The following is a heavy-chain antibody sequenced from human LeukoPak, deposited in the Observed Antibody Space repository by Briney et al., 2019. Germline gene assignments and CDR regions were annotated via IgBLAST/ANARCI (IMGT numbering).Heavy chain of an antibody. V-gene: IGHV1-69*05. CDR3: ARERNYYDSSSAYFQH. CDR2: IIPIFGTA. J-gene: IGHJ1*01. D-gene: IGHD3-22*01. Sequence: GASVKVSCKASGGTFSSYAISWVRQAPGQGLEWMGGIIPIFGTANYAQKFQGRVTITTDESTSTAYMELSSLRSEDTAVYYCARERNYYDSSSAYFQHWGQGTQVTVSS. CDR1: GGTFSSYA.